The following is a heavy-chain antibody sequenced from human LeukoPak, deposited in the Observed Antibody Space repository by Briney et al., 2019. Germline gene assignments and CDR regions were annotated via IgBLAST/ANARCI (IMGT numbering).Heavy chain of an antibody. CDR2: IHYSGST. D-gene: IGHD6-13*01. CDR1: GGSISSYY. J-gene: IGHJ4*02. CDR3: ARERAAGNPSHFDY. V-gene: IGHV4-59*01. Sequence: SETLSLTCTVSGGSISSYYWSWIRQPPGKGLEWIGYIHYSGSTHYNPSLKSQVTISVDTSKNQVSLKLRSVTAADTAVYYCARERAAGNPSHFDYWGQGSLVTVSS.